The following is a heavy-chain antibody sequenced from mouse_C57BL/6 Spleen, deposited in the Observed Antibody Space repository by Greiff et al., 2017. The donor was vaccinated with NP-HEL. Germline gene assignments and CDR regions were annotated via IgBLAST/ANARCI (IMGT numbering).Heavy chain of an antibody. CDR3: ARWAYGSSLSFYAMDY. V-gene: IGHV1-69*01. J-gene: IGHJ4*01. CDR1: GYTFTSYW. CDR2: IAPSDSYT. Sequence: QVQLQQPGAELVMPGASVKLSCKASGYTFTSYWMHWVKQRPGQGLEWIGEIAPSDSYTNYNQKFKGKSTLTVDKSSSTAYMQLSSLTSEDSAVYYCARWAYGSSLSFYAMDYWGQGTSVTVSS. D-gene: IGHD1-1*01.